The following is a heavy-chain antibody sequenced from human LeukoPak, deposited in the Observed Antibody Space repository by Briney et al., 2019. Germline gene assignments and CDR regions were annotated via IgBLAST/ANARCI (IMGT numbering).Heavy chain of an antibody. V-gene: IGHV3-9*01. CDR3: ARGGLYYFDY. Sequence: GRSLRLSCAASGFAFEDYVMHWVRQAPGKGLEWVSGISGNSGRVAYADSVKGRFTISRDNSKNTLYLQMNSLRAEDTAVYYCARGGLYYFDYWGQGTLVTVSS. D-gene: IGHD2-8*02. CDR1: GFAFEDYV. J-gene: IGHJ4*02. CDR2: ISGNSGRV.